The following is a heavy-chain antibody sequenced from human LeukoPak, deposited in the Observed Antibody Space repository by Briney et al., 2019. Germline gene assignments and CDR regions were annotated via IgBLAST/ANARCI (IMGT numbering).Heavy chain of an antibody. V-gene: IGHV4-38-2*02. CDR1: GYSISSGYY. Sequence: SETLSLICTVSGYSISSGYYWGWIRQPPGKGLEWIGNIYHSGSTYYNPSLKSRVTISVDTSKSQFSLKLSSVTAADTAVYYCARGPTAYSSSSLYFDYWGQGTLVTVSS. CDR2: IYHSGST. D-gene: IGHD6-6*01. J-gene: IGHJ4*02. CDR3: ARGPTAYSSSSLYFDY.